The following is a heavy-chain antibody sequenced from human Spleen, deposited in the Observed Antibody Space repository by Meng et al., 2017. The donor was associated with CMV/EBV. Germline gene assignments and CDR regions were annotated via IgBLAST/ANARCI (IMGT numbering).Heavy chain of an antibody. CDR1: GYTFSDYY. CDR2: IHPKSGGT. Sequence: ASVKVSCKASGYTFSDYYIHWLRQAPGQGLEWMGQIHPKSGGTKYAQKFQGRVTITADKSTSTAYMELSSLRSEDTAVYYCARGRITMILGEYYYYGMDVWGQGTTVTVSS. J-gene: IGHJ6*02. V-gene: IGHV1-2*06. D-gene: IGHD3-22*01. CDR3: ARGRITMILGEYYYYGMDV.